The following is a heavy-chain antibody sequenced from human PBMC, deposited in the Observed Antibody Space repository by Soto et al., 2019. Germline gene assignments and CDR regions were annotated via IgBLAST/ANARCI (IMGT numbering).Heavy chain of an antibody. CDR2: IIPIFGTA. Sequence: VQLVQSGAEVKKPGSSVKVSCKASGGTFSSYAISWVRQAPGQGLEWMGGIIPIFGTANYAQKFQGRVTITADKSTSTAYMELSSLRSEDTAVYYCARTLDIVVVPAAIRYYYYGMDVWGQGTTVTVSS. CDR3: ARTLDIVVVPAAIRYYYYGMDV. CDR1: GGTFSSYA. D-gene: IGHD2-2*02. V-gene: IGHV1-69*06. J-gene: IGHJ6*02.